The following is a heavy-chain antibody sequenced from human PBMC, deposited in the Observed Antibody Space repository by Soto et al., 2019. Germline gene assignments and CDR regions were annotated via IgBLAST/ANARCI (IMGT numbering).Heavy chain of an antibody. V-gene: IGHV4-59*01. CDR1: GGSITSSY. D-gene: IGHD1-26*01. Sequence: SETLSLTCPASGGSITSSYWRWIRQPPGKGLEWIGYIYYSGSTNYNPSLKSRVTISVDTSKNQFSPKLSSVTAADTAVYYCARRWGGSLDYWGHGTLVTVS. CDR2: IYYSGST. CDR3: ARRWGGSLDY. J-gene: IGHJ4*01.